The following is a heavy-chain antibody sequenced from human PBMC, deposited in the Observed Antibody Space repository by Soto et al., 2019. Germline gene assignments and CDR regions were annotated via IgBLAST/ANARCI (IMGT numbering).Heavy chain of an antibody. CDR3: AREPRYCRGGSCSITGDAYDI. D-gene: IGHD2-15*01. J-gene: IGHJ3*02. Sequence: EVQLVESGGGLVQPGGSLRLSCAASGFIVSSTYMSWVRQAPGKGLEWVSVISNGGDTHYADSVKGRFSLSRDISNNTLLRQMSSLSPEDTAVYYCAREPRYCRGGSCSITGDAYDIWVQGTMVTVAS. CDR1: GFIVSSTY. CDR2: ISNGGDT. V-gene: IGHV3-66*01.